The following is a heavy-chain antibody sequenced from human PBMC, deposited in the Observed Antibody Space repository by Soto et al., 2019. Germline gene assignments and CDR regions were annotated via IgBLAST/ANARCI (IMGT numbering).Heavy chain of an antibody. CDR1: GGTFSSYA. Sequence: SVKVSCKASGGTFSSYAISWVRQAPGQGLEWMGGIIPIFGTANYAQKFQGRVTITADESTSTAYMELSRLRSEDTAVYYCAVGDTMIVVVTDGMDVWGEGTPVTFSS. CDR3: AVGDTMIVVVTDGMDV. J-gene: IGHJ6*02. V-gene: IGHV1-69*13. D-gene: IGHD3-22*01. CDR2: IIPIFGTA.